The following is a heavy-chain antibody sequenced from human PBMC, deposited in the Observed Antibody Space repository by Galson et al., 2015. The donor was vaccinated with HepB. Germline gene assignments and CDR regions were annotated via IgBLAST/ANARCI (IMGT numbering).Heavy chain of an antibody. CDR3: AKMGSYGDYDFDP. CDR1: GFTFRSYV. V-gene: IGHV3-23*01. D-gene: IGHD4-17*01. Sequence: SLRLSCAVSGFTFRSYVMTWVRQAPGKGLEWVSSIIGSGGSTFYADSVKGRFTISRDNSKNTLFLQMNGLRVEDTAVYYCAKMGSYGDYDFDPWGQGTLVTVSS. J-gene: IGHJ5*02. CDR2: IIGSGGST.